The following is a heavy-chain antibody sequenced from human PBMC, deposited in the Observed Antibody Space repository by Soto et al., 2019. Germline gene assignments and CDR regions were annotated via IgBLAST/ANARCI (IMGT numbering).Heavy chain of an antibody. V-gene: IGHV1-69*08. J-gene: IGHJ2*01. CDR2: IIPILGIA. CDR1: GGTFSSYT. Sequence: QVQVVQSGAEVKKPGSSVKVSCKASGGTFSSYTISWVRQAPGQGLGWMGRIIPILGIANYAQKFQGRVTITADKSTSTAYMELSSLRSEDTAVYYCARDRDSSGYYYWYFDLWGRGTLVTVSS. D-gene: IGHD3-22*01. CDR3: ARDRDSSGYYYWYFDL.